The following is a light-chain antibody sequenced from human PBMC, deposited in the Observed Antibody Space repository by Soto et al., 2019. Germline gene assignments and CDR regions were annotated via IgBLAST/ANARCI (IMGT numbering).Light chain of an antibody. CDR1: SSDVGGYNY. J-gene: IGLJ1*01. Sequence: QSVLSQPASVSGSPGQSITISCTGSSSDVGGYNYVSWYQQYPGKAPKLMIYEVNNRPSGVSDRFSGSKSGKTASLTISALQSEEEDDYYCSSYSVSSNHYVFGSGTKLTVL. CDR3: SSYSVSSNHYV. CDR2: EVN. V-gene: IGLV2-14*03.